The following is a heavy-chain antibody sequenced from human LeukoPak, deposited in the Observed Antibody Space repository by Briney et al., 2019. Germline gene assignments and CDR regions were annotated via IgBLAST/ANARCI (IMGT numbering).Heavy chain of an antibody. CDR3: ARAPRLRLGELSSDY. CDR2: IIPIFGTA. D-gene: IGHD3-16*02. J-gene: IGHJ4*02. CDR1: GGTFSSYA. V-gene: IGHV1-69*01. Sequence: SVKVSCTASGGTFSSYAISWVRQAPGQGLEWMGGIIPIFGTANYAQKFQGRVTITADESTSTAYMELSSLRSEDTAVYYCARAPRLRLGELSSDYWGQGTLVTVSS.